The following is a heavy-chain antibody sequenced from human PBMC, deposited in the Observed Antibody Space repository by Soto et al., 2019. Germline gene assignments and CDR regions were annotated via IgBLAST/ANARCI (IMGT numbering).Heavy chain of an antibody. V-gene: IGHV3-23*01. CDR2: ISGSGGST. D-gene: IGHD6-19*01. Sequence: EVQLLESGGGLVQPGGSLRLSCAASGFTFSSYAMSWVRQAPGKGLEWVSAISGSGGSTYYADSVKGRFTISRDNSKNTVYLQMNSLRAEDTAVYYCAKYGRWLVHFYYYGMDVWGQGTTVTVSS. CDR3: AKYGRWLVHFYYYGMDV. J-gene: IGHJ6*02. CDR1: GFTFSSYA.